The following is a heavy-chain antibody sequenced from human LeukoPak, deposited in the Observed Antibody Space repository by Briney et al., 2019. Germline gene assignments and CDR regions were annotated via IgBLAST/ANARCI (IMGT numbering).Heavy chain of an antibody. Sequence: GGSLRLSCAASGFTFSSYSMNWVRQAPGKGLEWVASISSSSSYIYYADSVKGRFTISRDNAKNSLYLQMNSLRAEDTAVYYCARAALLWFGESSYYMDVWGKGTTVTISS. D-gene: IGHD3-10*01. CDR1: GFTFSSYS. J-gene: IGHJ6*03. CDR2: ISSSSSYI. CDR3: ARAALLWFGESSYYMDV. V-gene: IGHV3-21*01.